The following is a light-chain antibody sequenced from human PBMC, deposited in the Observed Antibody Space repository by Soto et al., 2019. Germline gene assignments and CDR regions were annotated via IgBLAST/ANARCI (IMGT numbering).Light chain of an antibody. CDR2: AAS. CDR1: QTISNF. J-gene: IGKJ2*01. CDR3: QQSYRTPYT. V-gene: IGKV1-39*01. Sequence: IQLTQYPSSLSASVGDTVTITCRASQTISNFLNWYQHKPGKGPKLLIYAASSLLSGVSSRFSGSGSGTDFTLTISSLRPEDFATYYCQQSYRTPYTFGQGTKLEI.